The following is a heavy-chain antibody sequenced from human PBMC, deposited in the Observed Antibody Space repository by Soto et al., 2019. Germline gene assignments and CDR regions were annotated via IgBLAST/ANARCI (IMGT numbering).Heavy chain of an antibody. CDR3: GRDARVTATRTRKTNHEAFDI. CDR1: GGTFSSSA. V-gene: IGHV1-69*13. D-gene: IGHD1-1*01. CDR2: IIPIFGTA. Sequence: SVKVSCKASGGTFSSSAISWVRQAPGQGLAWMGGIIPIFGTANYAQKFQGRVTITADESTSTAYMELSSLRYEDTAVYSCGRDARVTATRTRKTNHEAFDIWGQGTMVTVAS. J-gene: IGHJ3*02.